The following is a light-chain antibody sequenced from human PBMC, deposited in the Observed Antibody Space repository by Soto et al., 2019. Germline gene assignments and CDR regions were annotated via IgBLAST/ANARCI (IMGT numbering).Light chain of an antibody. CDR1: QTLLNSNGYNY. CDR3: MRALQSPRT. CDR2: LGS. Sequence: DVVMTQSPLSLPVTPGEPASISCRSSQTLLNSNGYNYLDWYLQRPGQSPQLLIFLGSNRASGVPERFRGSGSGADFTLKISRVEAEDVGDYYCMRALQSPRTFGQGTKLEIK. V-gene: IGKV2-28*01. J-gene: IGKJ2*02.